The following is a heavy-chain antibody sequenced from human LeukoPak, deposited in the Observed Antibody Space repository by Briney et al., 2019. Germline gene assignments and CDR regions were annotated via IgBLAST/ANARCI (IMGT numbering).Heavy chain of an antibody. D-gene: IGHD3-10*01. J-gene: IGHJ4*02. V-gene: IGHV1-2*02. CDR1: RYTFTGYY. CDR3: ARGFSGSGTYYDF. Sequence: SVKVSCKASRYTFTGYYMHWVRQAPGQGVEWMGWINPNSGVANYAQKFQGRVTMTRDTSISTAYMELTRLRSDDSAVYYCARGFSGSGTYYDFWGQGTLVTVSS. CDR2: INPNSGVA.